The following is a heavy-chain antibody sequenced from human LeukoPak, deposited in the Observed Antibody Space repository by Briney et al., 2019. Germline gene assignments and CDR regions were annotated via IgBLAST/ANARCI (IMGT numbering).Heavy chain of an antibody. Sequence: SETLSLTCTVSGGSMRTYYWSWIRQTPGKGLEWIGYIYYSGSTNYNPSLKSRVTISVDTSKNQFSLKLSSVTAADTAVYYCARDLKGYGDYANDAFDIWGQGTMVTVSS. D-gene: IGHD4-17*01. CDR1: GGSMRTYY. CDR2: IYYSGST. CDR3: ARDLKGYGDYANDAFDI. J-gene: IGHJ3*02. V-gene: IGHV4-59*01.